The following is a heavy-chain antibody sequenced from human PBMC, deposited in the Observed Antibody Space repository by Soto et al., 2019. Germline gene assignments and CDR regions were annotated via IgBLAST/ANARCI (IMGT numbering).Heavy chain of an antibody. V-gene: IGHV4-31*03. CDR2: IYYSGST. J-gene: IGHJ6*02. D-gene: IGHD3-16*01. CDR3: ARWGRRSPVMDV. CDR1: GGSISSGGYY. Sequence: SETLSLTCTVSGGSISSGGYYWSWIRQHPGKGLEWIGYIYYSGSTYYNPSLKSRVTISVDTSKNQFSLKLSSVTAADTAVYYCARWGRRSPVMDVWGQGTTVTVSS.